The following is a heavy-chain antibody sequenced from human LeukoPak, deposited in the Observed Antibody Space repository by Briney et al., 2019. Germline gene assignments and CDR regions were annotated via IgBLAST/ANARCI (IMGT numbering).Heavy chain of an antibody. CDR3: ASAYWITMIVVASPLDAFDI. J-gene: IGHJ3*02. Sequence: ASVKVSCKASGYIFTGYYIHWVRQAPGQGLEWMGWINPNSGGTNYAQKFQGRVTMTRDTSISTAYMELSRLRSDDTAVYYCASAYWITMIVVASPLDAFDIWGQGTMVTVSS. CDR2: INPNSGGT. CDR1: GYIFTGYY. V-gene: IGHV1-2*02. D-gene: IGHD3-22*01.